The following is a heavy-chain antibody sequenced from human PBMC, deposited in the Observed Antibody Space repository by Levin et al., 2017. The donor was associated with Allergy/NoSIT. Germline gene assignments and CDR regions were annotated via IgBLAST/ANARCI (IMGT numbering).Heavy chain of an antibody. CDR3: VRTVTTVSDY. Sequence: QPGGSLRLSCAASGFSFSSYWMHWVRQAPGKGPVWVSHITSDGSSTSYADSVKGRFTISRDNAKNTLHLQMNSLRAEDTAVYYCVRTVTTVSDYWGQGALVTVSS. CDR1: GFSFSSYW. CDR2: ITSDGSST. D-gene: IGHD4-17*01. V-gene: IGHV3-74*01. J-gene: IGHJ4*02.